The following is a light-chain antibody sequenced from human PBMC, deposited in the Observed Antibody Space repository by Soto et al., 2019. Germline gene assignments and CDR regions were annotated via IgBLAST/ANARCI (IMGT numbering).Light chain of an antibody. CDR2: AAS. J-gene: IGKJ1*01. V-gene: IGKV1-9*01. CDR1: QGISSY. Sequence: IQFTQSPSSLSASVGDRVTITCRASQGISSYLAWYQQKPGKAPKLLIYAASTLQSGVPSRFSGSGSGTDFTLTISSLQPDDFATYYCQQYNSFPWTFGQGTKVDIK. CDR3: QQYNSFPWT.